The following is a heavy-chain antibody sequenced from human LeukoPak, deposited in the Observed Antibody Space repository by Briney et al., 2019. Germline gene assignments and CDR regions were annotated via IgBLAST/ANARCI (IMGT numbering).Heavy chain of an antibody. V-gene: IGHV3-23*01. J-gene: IGHJ4*02. CDR1: GFTFSSYA. CDR2: ISGSGGST. Sequence: GGSLRLSCAASGFTFSSYAMSWVRQAPGKGLEWVSAISGSGGSTYYADSVKGRFTISRDNSKNTLYLQMNSLRAEDTAVYYCAKASRIVVVPAALDYWGQGTLVTVSS. CDR3: AKASRIVVVPAALDY. D-gene: IGHD2-2*01.